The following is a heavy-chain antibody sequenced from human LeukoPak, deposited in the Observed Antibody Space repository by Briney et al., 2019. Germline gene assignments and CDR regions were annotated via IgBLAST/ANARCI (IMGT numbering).Heavy chain of an antibody. J-gene: IGHJ4*02. Sequence: KAGESLKISCKGSGYSFTSYWIGWVRQMPGKGLEWMGIIYPGDSDTRYSPSFQGQVTISADKSISTAYLQWSSLKTSDTAIYYCARHYSGYDYCFDSWGQGTLVIVSS. CDR1: GYSFTSYW. CDR3: ARHYSGYDYCFDS. CDR2: IYPGDSDT. D-gene: IGHD5-12*01. V-gene: IGHV5-51*01.